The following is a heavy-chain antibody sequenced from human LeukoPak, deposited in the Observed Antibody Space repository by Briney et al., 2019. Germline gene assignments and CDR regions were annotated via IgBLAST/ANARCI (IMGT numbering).Heavy chain of an antibody. CDR1: GFSVINAW. V-gene: IGHV3-15*05. Sequence: GGSLRLSCAASGFSVINAWMSWVRPAPGQGLEWVGRIKSKDDGGTTRYAAPVEGRFFISRDDSENTLYLHMNSLQTDDTALYYCVIYPGMWGQGTLVTVSS. D-gene: IGHD3-16*02. CDR2: IKSKDDGGTT. CDR3: VIYPGM. J-gene: IGHJ4*02.